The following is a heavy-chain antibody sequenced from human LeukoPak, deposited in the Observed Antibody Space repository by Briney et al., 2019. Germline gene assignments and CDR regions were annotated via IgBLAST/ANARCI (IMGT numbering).Heavy chain of an antibody. CDR2: ISAYNGNT. CDR1: GYSFTSYG. J-gene: IGHJ4*02. CDR3: ARGRREYCSGGSCYPNIDY. V-gene: IGHV1-18*01. D-gene: IGHD2-15*01. Sequence: ASVKVSCMASGYSFTSYGISWVRQAPGQGLEWMGWISAYNGNTNYAQKLQGRVTMTTDTSTSTAYMELRSPRSDDTAVYYCARGRREYCSGGSCYPNIDYWGQGTLVTVSS.